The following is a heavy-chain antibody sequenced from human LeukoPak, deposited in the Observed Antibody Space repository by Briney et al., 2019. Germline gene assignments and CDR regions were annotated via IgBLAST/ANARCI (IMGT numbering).Heavy chain of an antibody. CDR3: AKGPYSSSRPFSDY. CDR2: ISGSGGST. J-gene: IGHJ4*02. V-gene: IGHV3-23*01. D-gene: IGHD6-13*01. Sequence: GGSLRLSCAASGFTFSSYAMSWVRQAPGKGLEWVSGISGSGGSTYYADSVKGRFTISRDNSKNTLYLQMNSLRAEDTAVYYCAKGPYSSSRPFSDYWGQGTLVTVSS. CDR1: GFTFSSYA.